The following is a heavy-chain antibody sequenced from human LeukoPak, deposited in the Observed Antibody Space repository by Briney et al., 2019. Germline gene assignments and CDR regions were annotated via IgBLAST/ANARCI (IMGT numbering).Heavy chain of an antibody. D-gene: IGHD6-13*01. CDR2: IYYSGST. CDR1: GGSISSYY. Sequence: PSETLSLTCTVSGGSISSYYWSWIRQPPGKGLEWIGYIYYSGSTNYNPSLKSRVTISVDTSKNQFSLKLSSVTAADTAVYYCATGGIAAALLDYWGQGTLVTVSS. J-gene: IGHJ4*02. V-gene: IGHV4-59*01. CDR3: ATGGIAAALLDY.